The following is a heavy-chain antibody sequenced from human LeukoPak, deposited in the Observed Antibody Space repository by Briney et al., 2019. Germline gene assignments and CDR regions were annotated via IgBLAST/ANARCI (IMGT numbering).Heavy chain of an antibody. CDR2: INQDGSVK. CDR1: GFAFSTYW. Sequence: GGSLRLSCAASGFAFSTYWMDWVRQAPGEGLEWVGNINQDGSVKHYVDSVRGGFTISRDNARNSVYLQMSALRDEDTAVYYCTRDFVFWGQGSLVTASS. D-gene: IGHD3-3*01. CDR3: TRDFVF. J-gene: IGHJ4*02. V-gene: IGHV3-7*01.